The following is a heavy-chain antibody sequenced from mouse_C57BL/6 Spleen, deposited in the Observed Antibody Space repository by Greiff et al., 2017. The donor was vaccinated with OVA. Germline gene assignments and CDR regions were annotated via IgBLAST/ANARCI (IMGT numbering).Heavy chain of an antibody. D-gene: IGHD1-1*01. CDR2: IDPETGGT. J-gene: IGHJ1*03. CDR3: TRSPPPTTVDWYFDV. CDR1: GYTFTDYE. V-gene: IGHV1-15*01. Sequence: VQLQQSGAELVRPGASVTLSCKASGYTFTDYEMHWVKQTPVHGLEWIGAIDPETGGTAYNQKFKGKAILTADKSSSTAYMELRSLTSEDSAVYYCTRSPPPTTVDWYFDVWGTGTTVTVSS.